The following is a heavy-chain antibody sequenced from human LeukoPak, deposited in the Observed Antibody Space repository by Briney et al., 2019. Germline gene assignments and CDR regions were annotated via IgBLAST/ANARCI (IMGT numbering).Heavy chain of an antibody. CDR3: ARVTQLDY. J-gene: IGHJ4*02. D-gene: IGHD4-23*01. CDR2: ISSSSSTI. V-gene: IGHV3-48*01. CDR1: GFTFSSYW. Sequence: GGSLRLSCAASGFTFSSYWMHWVRQAPGKGLEWVSYISSSSSTIYYADSVKGRFTISRDNAKNSLYLQMNSLRAEDTAVYYCARVTQLDYWGQGTLVTVSS.